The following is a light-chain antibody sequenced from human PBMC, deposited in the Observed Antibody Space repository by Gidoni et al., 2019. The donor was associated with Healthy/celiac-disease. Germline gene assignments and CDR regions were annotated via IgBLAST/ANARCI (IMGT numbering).Light chain of an antibody. J-gene: IGKJ4*01. V-gene: IGKV1-39*01. CDR1: QSISSY. CDR2: AAP. CDR3: QQSYSTPLT. Sequence: DIQMTQSPSSLSASVGDRVTITCRARQSISSYLNWYQQKPGKAPKLLIYAAPSLQSGVPSRFSGSGSGTDFTLTISSLQPEDFATYYCQQSYSTPLTFGGGTKVEIK.